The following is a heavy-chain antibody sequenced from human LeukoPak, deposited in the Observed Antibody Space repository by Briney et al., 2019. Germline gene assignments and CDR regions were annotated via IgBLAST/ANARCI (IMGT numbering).Heavy chain of an antibody. CDR3: ARVGAGHFGFDI. CDR1: GYTFTGYY. Sequence: ASVKVSCKASGYTFTGYYMHWVRQAPGQGLEWMGWINPNSGGTNYAQKFQGRVTMTRDTSISTAYMELSRPRSDDTAVYYCARVGAGHFGFDIWGQGTMVTVSS. D-gene: IGHD1-26*01. V-gene: IGHV1-2*02. CDR2: INPNSGGT. J-gene: IGHJ3*02.